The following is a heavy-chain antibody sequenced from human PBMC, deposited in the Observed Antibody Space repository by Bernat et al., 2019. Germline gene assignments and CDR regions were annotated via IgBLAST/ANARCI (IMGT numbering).Heavy chain of an antibody. D-gene: IGHD1-1*01. Sequence: EVQLVESGGGLVQPGGSLRLSCAASGFTFSSYWMHWVRQAPGKGLVWVSRINSDGSSTYYADSVKGRFTISRDNSKNTLYLQMNSLRAEDTAVYYCAKETTQGAFDIWGQGTMVTVSS. CDR3: AKETTQGAFDI. CDR2: INSDGSST. J-gene: IGHJ3*02. CDR1: GFTFSSYW. V-gene: IGHV3-74*01.